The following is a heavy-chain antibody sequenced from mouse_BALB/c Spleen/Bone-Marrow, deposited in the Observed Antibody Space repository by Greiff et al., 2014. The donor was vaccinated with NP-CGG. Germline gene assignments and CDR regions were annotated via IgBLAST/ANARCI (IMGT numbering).Heavy chain of an antibody. J-gene: IGHJ4*01. CDR1: GYTFTSFT. Sequence: QVQLKESGAELARPGASVKMSCKASGYTFTSFTIHWVKQRPGQGLEWIGYINPSSGYTNYNQNFKDKATLTADKSASTAYMQLTSLPSEDSAVYYCARRDYGPFYALDYWGQGTSVTVSS. CDR3: ARRDYGPFYALDY. D-gene: IGHD1-2*01. V-gene: IGHV1-4*01. CDR2: INPSSGYT.